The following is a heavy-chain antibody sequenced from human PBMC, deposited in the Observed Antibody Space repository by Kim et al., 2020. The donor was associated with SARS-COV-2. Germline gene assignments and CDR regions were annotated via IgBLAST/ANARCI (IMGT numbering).Heavy chain of an antibody. D-gene: IGHD2-15*01. CDR3: ARVGLLLEGFDY. Sequence: STTYNPSLKSRVTISVDKSKNQFSLKLSSVTAADPAVYYCARVGLLLEGFDYWGQGTLVTVSS. V-gene: IGHV4-4*02. J-gene: IGHJ4*02. CDR2: ST.